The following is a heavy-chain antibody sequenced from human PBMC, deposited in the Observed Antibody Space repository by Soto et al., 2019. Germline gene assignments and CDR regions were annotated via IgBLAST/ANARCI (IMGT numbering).Heavy chain of an antibody. J-gene: IGHJ5*02. D-gene: IGHD3-9*01. CDR1: CGSSSHGGYH. V-gene: IGHV4-31*02. CDR3: ARDFEGSLGAGS. Sequence: PSGPLCLPRSVSCGSSSHGGYHRSWNRQHPGKGLEWIGYIYYSGSTYYNPSLKSRVTISVDTSKNQFSLKLSSVTAADTAVYYCARDFEGSLGAGSWGQGTLVTVSS. CDR2: IYYSGST.